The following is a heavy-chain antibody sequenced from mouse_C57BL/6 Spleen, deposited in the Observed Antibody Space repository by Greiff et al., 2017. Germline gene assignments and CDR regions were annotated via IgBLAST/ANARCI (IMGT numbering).Heavy chain of an antibody. Sequence: EVMLVESGGGLVKPGGSLKLSCAASGFTFSSYTMSWVRQTPEKRLAWVATISGGGGNTYYPDSVKGRFTISRDNAKNTLYLQMSSLRSEDTALYYCARRDYDDDGYFDYWGQGTPLTVSS. CDR1: GFTFSSYT. CDR2: ISGGGGNT. V-gene: IGHV5-9*01. D-gene: IGHD2-4*01. CDR3: ARRDYDDDGYFDY. J-gene: IGHJ2*01.